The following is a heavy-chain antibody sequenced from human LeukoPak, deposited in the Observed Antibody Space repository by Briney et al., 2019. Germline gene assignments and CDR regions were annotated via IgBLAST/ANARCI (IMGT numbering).Heavy chain of an antibody. V-gene: IGHV4-59*01. CDR1: GGSISSYY. CDR2: IYYSGST. D-gene: IGHD3-9*01. Sequence: SETLSLTCTVSGGSISSYYWSWIRQPPGKGLEWIGYIYYSGSTNYNPSLKSRVTISVDTSKNQFSLKLSSVTAADTAVYYCARAPKLRYFDWSPNAFDIWGLGTMVTVSS. J-gene: IGHJ3*02. CDR3: ARAPKLRYFDWSPNAFDI.